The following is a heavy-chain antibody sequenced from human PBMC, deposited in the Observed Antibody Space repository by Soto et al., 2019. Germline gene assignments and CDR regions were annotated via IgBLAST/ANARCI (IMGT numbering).Heavy chain of an antibody. CDR2: MSPYSGNT. J-gene: IGHJ4*02. D-gene: IGHD2-2*01. CDR1: GYSFTSYD. CDR3: ARGHRWDLVVVPAAIYYFDY. Sequence: ASVKVSCKASGYSFTSYDITWVRQATGQGLEWMGWMSPYSGNTGYAQKFQGRVTMTRNTSISTAYMELTSLRSEETAVYYCARGHRWDLVVVPAAIYYFDYWGQGALVTVSS. V-gene: IGHV1-8*01.